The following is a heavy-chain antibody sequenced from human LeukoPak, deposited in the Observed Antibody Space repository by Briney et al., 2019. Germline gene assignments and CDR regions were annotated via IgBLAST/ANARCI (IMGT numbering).Heavy chain of an antibody. D-gene: IGHD3-22*01. J-gene: IGHJ6*03. CDR1: GGSFSGYY. V-gene: IGHV4-34*01. CDR3: ARGMYYYDSSGYYYRNYYYMDV. Sequence: SETLSLTCAVYGGSFSGYYWSWIRQPPGKGLEWIGEINHSGSTNYNPSLKSRVTISVDTSKNQFSLKLSSVTAADTAVYYCARGMYYYDSSGYYYRNYYYMDVWGKGTTVTISS. CDR2: INHSGST.